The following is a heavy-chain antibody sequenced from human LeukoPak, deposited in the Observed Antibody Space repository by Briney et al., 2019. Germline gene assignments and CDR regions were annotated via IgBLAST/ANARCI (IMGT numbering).Heavy chain of an antibody. CDR1: GGSFSGYY. D-gene: IGHD6-13*01. CDR3: TSAAGRSNY. CDR2: INHSGST. J-gene: IGHJ4*02. Sequence: PSETLSLTCAVYGGSFSGYYWSWIRQPPGKGLEWIGEINHSGSTNYNPSLKSRVTISVDTSKNQFSLKLSSVTAADTAVYYCTSAAGRSNYWGQGTLVTVSS. V-gene: IGHV4-34*01.